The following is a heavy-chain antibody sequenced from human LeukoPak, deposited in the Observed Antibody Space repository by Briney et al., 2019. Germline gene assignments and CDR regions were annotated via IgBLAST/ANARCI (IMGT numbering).Heavy chain of an antibody. CDR1: GFTFSSYA. Sequence: GGSLRLSCAASGFTFSSYAMHWVRQAPGKGLEWVAVISYDGSNKYYADSVKGRFTISRDNSKNTLYLQMNSLRAEDTAVYYCAKVRDILTGYYYPAPVFDYWGQGTLVTVSS. D-gene: IGHD3-9*01. J-gene: IGHJ4*02. CDR2: ISYDGSNK. CDR3: AKVRDILTGYYYPAPVFDY. V-gene: IGHV3-30*04.